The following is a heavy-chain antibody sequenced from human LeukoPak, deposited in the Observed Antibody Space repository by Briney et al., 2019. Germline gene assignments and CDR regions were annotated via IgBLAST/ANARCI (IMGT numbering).Heavy chain of an antibody. V-gene: IGHV4-39*01. CDR3: ARLNPLEHLFSFYFDS. CDR1: VDSISNGHYY. J-gene: IGHJ4*02. CDR2: ISSRGST. Sequence: SETLSLTCSLSVDSISNGHYYWGWIRQPPGKGLEWLATISSRGSTFYNPSLKSRVTISVDTSKNQISLNLSSVTASDTSLYYCARLNPLEHLFSFYFDSWGQGVLATVSS. D-gene: IGHD3-3*01.